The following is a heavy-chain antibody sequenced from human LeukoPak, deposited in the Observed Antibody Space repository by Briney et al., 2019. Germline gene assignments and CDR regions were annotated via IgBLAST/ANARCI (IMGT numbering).Heavy chain of an antibody. CDR3: AKIRERTGTTFDS. CDR2: IYNSEST. Sequence: PSETLSLTCTVSGGSISSYYWSWIRQPPGKGLEWIGYIYNSESTNYNPSLKSRVTIPGDTSRNQVSLKLRSVTAADTAVYYCAKIRERTGTTFDSWGQGTLVTVSS. CDR1: GGSISSYY. V-gene: IGHV4-59*08. J-gene: IGHJ4*02. D-gene: IGHD1-1*01.